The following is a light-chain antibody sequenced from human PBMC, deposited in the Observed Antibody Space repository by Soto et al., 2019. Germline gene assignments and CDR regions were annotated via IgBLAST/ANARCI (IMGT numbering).Light chain of an antibody. J-gene: IGKJ1*01. CDR1: QTVSSNF. CDR2: GAS. CDR3: PQYGSSPAT. Sequence: EVVVTQNPGTLSFSPGDRATLSCSASQTVSSNFLAWYQQRPAQAPRLLIHGASTRATGITDRFSGSVSGTDFTLTISGLEPEDFAVYYCPQYGSSPATFGQGSKVDI. V-gene: IGKV3-20*01.